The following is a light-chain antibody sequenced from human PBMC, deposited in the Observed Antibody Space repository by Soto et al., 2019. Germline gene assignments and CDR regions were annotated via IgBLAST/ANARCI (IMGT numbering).Light chain of an antibody. CDR2: EVS. V-gene: IGLV2-23*02. J-gene: IGLJ7*01. CDR3: CSYGGSRAV. CDR1: SSDVGSHNL. Sequence: QSALTQPASVSGSPGQSITISCTGTSSDVGSHNLVSWYQQHPGQAPKLMLYEVSKRPLGVSARFSASKSGNPASLTISGLQAEDEADYYCCSYGGSRAVFGGGTQLTVL.